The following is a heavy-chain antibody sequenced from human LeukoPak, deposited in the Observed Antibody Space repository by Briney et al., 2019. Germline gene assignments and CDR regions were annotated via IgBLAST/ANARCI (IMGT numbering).Heavy chain of an antibody. J-gene: IGHJ2*01. V-gene: IGHV3-33*01. CDR3: ARDLDSYWYFDL. CDR1: GFSFRMYG. CDR2: IWYDGTKK. D-gene: IGHD1-1*01. Sequence: PGRSLRPSCTVSGFSFRMYGMHWVRQAPGKGLEWVAVIWYDGTKKFYGDSVKGRFTVSRDNSKNTLYLQMNSLRAEDTAVYYCARDLDSYWYFDLWGRGTLVTVSS.